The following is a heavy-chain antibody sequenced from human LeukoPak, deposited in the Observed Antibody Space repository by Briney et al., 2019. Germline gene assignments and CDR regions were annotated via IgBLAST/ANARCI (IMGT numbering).Heavy chain of an antibody. CDR3: ASGGRSFDI. Sequence: PAETLSLTCTFSGGAISSYYWRCIRQPPGKGLEWIGYIYYSGSTNYNPSLKSRVTISVDTSKNQFSLKLSSVTAADTAVYYCASGGRSFDIWGQGTMVTVSS. J-gene: IGHJ3*02. CDR2: IYYSGST. D-gene: IGHD3-3*01. V-gene: IGHV4-59*01. CDR1: GGAISSYY.